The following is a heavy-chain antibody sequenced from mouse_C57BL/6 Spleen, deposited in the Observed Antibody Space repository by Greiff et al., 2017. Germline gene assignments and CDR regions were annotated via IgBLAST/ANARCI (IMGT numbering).Heavy chain of an antibody. D-gene: IGHD1-1*01. V-gene: IGHV1-82*01. Sequence: VKVVESGPELVKPGASVKISCKASGYAFSSSWMNWVKQRPGKGLEWIGRIYPGDGDTNYNGKFKGKATLTADKSSSTAYMQLSSLTSEDSAVYFCADYGSSYAMDYWGQGTSVTVSS. J-gene: IGHJ4*01. CDR3: ADYGSSYAMDY. CDR2: IYPGDGDT. CDR1: GYAFSSSW.